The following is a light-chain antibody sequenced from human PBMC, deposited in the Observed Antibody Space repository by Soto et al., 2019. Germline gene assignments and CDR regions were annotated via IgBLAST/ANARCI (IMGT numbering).Light chain of an antibody. CDR1: RTVFNF. CDR2: DAS. Sequence: EIALTQSPATLSSSPGERATLSCRANRTVFNFLIWYQQKPGQAPRLLIYDASNRATDIPARFSGTGSGTDFRLTISSLEPEDFALYFCQQRAIWPYTFGPGTKLEIK. J-gene: IGKJ2*01. CDR3: QQRAIWPYT. V-gene: IGKV3-11*01.